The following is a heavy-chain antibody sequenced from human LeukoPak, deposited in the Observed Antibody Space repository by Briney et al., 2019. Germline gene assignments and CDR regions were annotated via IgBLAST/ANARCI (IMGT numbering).Heavy chain of an antibody. J-gene: IGHJ4*02. Sequence: GGSLRLSCAASGFIFSSYWMAWVRQAPGKGLEWVANIKEDGSDKNYVDSMKGRFTTSRDNAKNSLYLQMNSLRAEDTAVYYCARDAGYGYDRFDYWGQGTQVTVS. V-gene: IGHV3-7*01. D-gene: IGHD5-18*01. CDR2: IKEDGSDK. CDR3: ARDAGYGYDRFDY. CDR1: GFIFSSYW.